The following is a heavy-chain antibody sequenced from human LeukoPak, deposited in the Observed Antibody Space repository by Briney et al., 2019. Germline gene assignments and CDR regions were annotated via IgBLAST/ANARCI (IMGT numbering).Heavy chain of an antibody. CDR1: GGSFSSSSYY. CDR3: ARQGGYDSLGFDY. CDR2: IYYSGST. Sequence: SETLSLTCTVSGGSFSSSSYYWGWIRQPPGKGLEWIGSIYYSGSTYYNPSLKSRVTISVDTSKNQFSLKLSSVTAADTAVYYCARQGGYDSLGFDYWGQGTLVTVSS. V-gene: IGHV4-39*01. J-gene: IGHJ4*02. D-gene: IGHD5-12*01.